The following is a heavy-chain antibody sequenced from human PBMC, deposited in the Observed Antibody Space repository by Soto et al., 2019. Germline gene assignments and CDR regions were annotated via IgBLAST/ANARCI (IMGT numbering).Heavy chain of an antibody. J-gene: IGHJ4*02. D-gene: IGHD3-10*01. CDR1: GGSISSGGYY. CDR2: IYYSGST. V-gene: IGHV4-31*03. CDR3: ARVQATRITMVRGTYYFDY. Sequence: QVQLQESGPGLVKPSQTLSLTCTVSGGSISSGGYYWSWIRQHPGKGLEWIGYIYYSGSTYYNPSLKSRVTIAVDTSKNQFSLKLSSVTAADTAVYYCARVQATRITMVRGTYYFDYWGQGTLVTVSS.